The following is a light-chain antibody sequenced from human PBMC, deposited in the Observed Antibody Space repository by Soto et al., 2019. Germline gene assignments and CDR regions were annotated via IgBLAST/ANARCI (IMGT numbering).Light chain of an antibody. J-gene: IGKJ1*01. CDR2: GAS. V-gene: IGKV3-20*01. CDR1: QSVSSGF. Sequence: EIVLTQSPGTLSLSPGERATLSCRASQSVSSGFLAWYHQKPGQAPRLLIYGASSRATGIPDRFSGGGSGTDFTLTISRLEPEDFAVYYGQQYGSSPPWTFGQGTKVEIK. CDR3: QQYGSSPPWT.